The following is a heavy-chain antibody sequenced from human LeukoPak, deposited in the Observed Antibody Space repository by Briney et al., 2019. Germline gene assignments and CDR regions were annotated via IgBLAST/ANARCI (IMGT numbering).Heavy chain of an antibody. V-gene: IGHV4-39*01. J-gene: IGHJ4*02. CDR2: IYYSGST. CDR3: ARRSVEAYGSGSYSGLDY. CDR1: GGSISSSSYY. D-gene: IGHD3-10*01. Sequence: SETLSLTCTVSGGSISSSSYYWGWIRQPPGKGLEWIGSIYYSGSTYYNPSLKSRVTISVDTSKNQFSLKLSSVTAADTAVYYCARRSVEAYGSGSYSGLDYWGQGTLVTVSS.